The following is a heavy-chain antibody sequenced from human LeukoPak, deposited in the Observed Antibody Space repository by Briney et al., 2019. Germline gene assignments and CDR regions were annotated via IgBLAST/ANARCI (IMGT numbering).Heavy chain of an antibody. D-gene: IGHD2-21*02. CDR3: ARARVVVTATPSDY. CDR2: INPSGAST. Sequence: ASVKVSCKASGYTFTNYYMHWVRQAPGQGLEWMGIINPSGASTSYAQKFQGRVTMTRDTPTSTVYMELSSLRSEDTAVYYCARARVVVTATPSDYWGQGTLVTVSS. V-gene: IGHV1-46*01. CDR1: GYTFTNYY. J-gene: IGHJ4*02.